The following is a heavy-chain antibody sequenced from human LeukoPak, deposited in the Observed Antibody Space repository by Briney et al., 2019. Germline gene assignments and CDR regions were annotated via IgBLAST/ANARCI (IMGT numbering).Heavy chain of an antibody. CDR2: IYYSGST. D-gene: IGHD4-17*01. J-gene: IGHJ6*03. V-gene: IGHV4-39*07. Sequence: KPSETLSLTCTVSGGSISSSSYYWGWIRQPPGKGLEWIGSIYYSGSTYYNPSLKSRVTISVDTSKNQFSLKLSSVTAADTAVYYCARVRRDRTTVTTWVGYYYYYMDVWGKGTTVTVSS. CDR3: ARVRRDRTTVTTWVGYYYYYMDV. CDR1: GGSISSSSYY.